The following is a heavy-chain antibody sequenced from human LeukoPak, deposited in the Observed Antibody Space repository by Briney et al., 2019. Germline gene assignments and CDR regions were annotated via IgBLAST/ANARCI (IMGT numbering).Heavy chain of an antibody. V-gene: IGHV5-51*01. CDR2: IYPGDSDT. CDR3: VRHFRDDYSGRRLDA. J-gene: IGHJ5*02. D-gene: IGHD5-12*01. CDR1: GYIFTNYW. Sequence: GESLKISCQVSGYIFTNYWIGWVRQMPGRGLEWMGVIYPGDSDTRYSPSFQGQVTVSADKSTNTAYLQWSSLRASDAAMYYCVRHFRDDYSGRRLDAWGQGTLVTVSS.